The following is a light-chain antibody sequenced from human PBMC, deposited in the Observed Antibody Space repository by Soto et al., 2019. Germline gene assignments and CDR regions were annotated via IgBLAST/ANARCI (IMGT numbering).Light chain of an antibody. Sequence: QSVLTQPPSASGSPGQSVTISCTGIRSDVGGYNYVSWYQQHPGKAPKLIIYEVNKRPSGVPDRFSGSTSGNTASLTVSGLQAEDGADYYCSSYAGSNNFVFGTGTKLTVL. CDR2: EVN. J-gene: IGLJ1*01. V-gene: IGLV2-8*01. CDR1: RSDVGGYNY. CDR3: SSYAGSNNFV.